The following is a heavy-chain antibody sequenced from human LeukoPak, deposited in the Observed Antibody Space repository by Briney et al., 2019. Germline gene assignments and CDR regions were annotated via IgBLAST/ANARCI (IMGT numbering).Heavy chain of an antibody. CDR1: GFTFDDYA. J-gene: IGHJ4*02. CDR2: ISWNSGSI. V-gene: IGHV3-9*01. CDR3: AKDTGYYYDSSNYLGY. D-gene: IGHD3-22*01. Sequence: GRSLRLSCAASGFTFDDYAMHWVRQAPGKGLEWVSGISWNSGSIGYADSVKGRFTISRDNAKNSLYLQMNSLRAEDTALYYCAKDTGYYYDSSNYLGYWGQGTLVTVSS.